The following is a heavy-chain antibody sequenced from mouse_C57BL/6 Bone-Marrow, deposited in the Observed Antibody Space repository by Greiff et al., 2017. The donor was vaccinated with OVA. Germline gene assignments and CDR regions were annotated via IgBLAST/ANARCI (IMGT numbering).Heavy chain of an antibody. CDR2: IYPRSGNT. V-gene: IGHV1-81*01. CDR3: ARPLYITTVVAGVDFFDY. D-gene: IGHD1-1*01. J-gene: IGHJ2*01. CDR1: GYTFTSYG. Sequence: QVQLKQSGAELARPGASVKLSCKASGYTFTSYGISWVKQRTGQGLEWIGEIYPRSGNTYYNEKFKGKATLTADKSSSTAYMELRSLTSEDSAVYFCARPLYITTVVAGVDFFDYGGQGTTLTVSS.